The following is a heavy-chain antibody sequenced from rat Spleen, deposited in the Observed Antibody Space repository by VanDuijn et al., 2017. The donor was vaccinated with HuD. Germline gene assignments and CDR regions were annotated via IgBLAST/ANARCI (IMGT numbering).Heavy chain of an antibody. CDR2: ITNASGRT. D-gene: IGHD1-6*01. Sequence: EVQLVESGGGLVQPGRSLKLSCITSGFTFNYYWMTWIRQAPGKGLEWVASITNASGRTYYPDSVTCRFTISRDTAQNTLYLQMNSLRSEDTATYYCARAMYTTDYYYAKGYYVMDAWGQGASVTVSS. J-gene: IGHJ4*01. CDR1: GFTFNYYW. CDR3: ARAMYTTDYYYAKGYYVMDA. V-gene: IGHV5-31*01.